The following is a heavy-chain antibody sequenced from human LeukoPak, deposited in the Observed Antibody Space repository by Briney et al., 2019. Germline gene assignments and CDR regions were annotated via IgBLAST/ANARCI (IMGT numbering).Heavy chain of an antibody. CDR1: GDSISNHIYY. Sequence: PSETLSLTCAVSGDSISNHIYYWDWIRQTPGKGLEWIGAVYYTGNAYYNPSLKSRVTISVDTSDNRFSLHLSSVNAADTAIYYRARLRALSGHRGAFDIWGQGTLVTVSS. J-gene: IGHJ3*02. V-gene: IGHV4-39*02. D-gene: IGHD5/OR15-5a*01. CDR3: ARLRALSGHRGAFDI. CDR2: VYYTGNA.